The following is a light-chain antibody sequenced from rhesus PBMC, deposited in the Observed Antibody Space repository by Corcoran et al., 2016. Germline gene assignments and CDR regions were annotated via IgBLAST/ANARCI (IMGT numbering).Light chain of an antibody. CDR2: RAY. CDR1: EGACSH. Sequence: EIVMTQSPATLALSPGVTATPSCRSSEGACSHLAWYQQKPGQASKLLVHRAYFRATGIPDRFSGSGSRTELPLTISSLVPEDVGVYHCQQYNDFFTFGPGTKLDI. V-gene: IGKV3-40*03. J-gene: IGKJ3*01. CDR3: QQYNDFFT.